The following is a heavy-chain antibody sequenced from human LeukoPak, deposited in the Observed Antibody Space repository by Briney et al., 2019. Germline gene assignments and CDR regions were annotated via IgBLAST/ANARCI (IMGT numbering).Heavy chain of an antibody. CDR2: INTDGTVT. CDR3: ARETLRIAVIDY. D-gene: IGHD6-19*01. Sequence: GGSLRLSCAASGFTFSKYWMLWVRQAPGKGLESVSRINTDGTVTTYADSVKGRFTVSRDNADNTMFLQMNSVRDEDTAVYYCARETLRIAVIDYWGQGTLVTVSS. V-gene: IGHV3-74*01. CDR1: GFTFSKYW. J-gene: IGHJ4*02.